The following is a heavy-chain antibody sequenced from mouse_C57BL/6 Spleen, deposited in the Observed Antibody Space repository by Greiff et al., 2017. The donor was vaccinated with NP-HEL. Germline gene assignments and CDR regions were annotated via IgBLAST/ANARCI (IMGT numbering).Heavy chain of an antibody. Sequence: EVHLVESGEGLVKPGGSLKLSCAASGFTFSSYAMSWVRQTPEKRLEWVAYISSGGDYIYYADTVKGRFTISRDNARNTLYLQMSSLKSEDTAMYYCTRDQGDYDIFDYWGQGTTLTVSS. CDR2: ISSGGDYI. D-gene: IGHD2-4*01. J-gene: IGHJ2*01. CDR1: GFTFSSYA. V-gene: IGHV5-9-1*02. CDR3: TRDQGDYDIFDY.